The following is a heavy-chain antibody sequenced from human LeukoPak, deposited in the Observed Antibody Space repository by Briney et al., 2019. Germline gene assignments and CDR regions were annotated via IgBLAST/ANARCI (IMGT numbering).Heavy chain of an antibody. Sequence: GGSLRLSCAASGFTLSNSGMHWVRQAPVKGLEWVAVIWADGTTKDYADSVKGRFTISRDNAKNSLYLQMNSLRAEDTAVYYCARPGAVAGKYWDFDYWGQGTLVTVSS. D-gene: IGHD6-19*01. CDR2: IWADGTTK. CDR1: GFTLSNSG. CDR3: ARPGAVAGKYWDFDY. V-gene: IGHV3-33*01. J-gene: IGHJ4*02.